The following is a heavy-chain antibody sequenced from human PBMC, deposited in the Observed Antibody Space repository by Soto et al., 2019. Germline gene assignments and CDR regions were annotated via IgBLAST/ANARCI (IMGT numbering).Heavy chain of an antibody. V-gene: IGHV1-69*12. CDR2: ITPFFCTA. Sequence: QVQLVQSGAEVKKPGSSVKVSCKASGGTFRNYAISWVRQAPGQGIEWMGGITPFFCTANYAQKFQGRVTITADESMSTAYIELSMLRSEDTAVYYCAQTLGLAVAGPGRFDLWGRGTLVTFAS. J-gene: IGHJ2*01. CDR1: GGTFRNYA. CDR3: AQTLGLAVAGPGRFDL. D-gene: IGHD6-19*01.